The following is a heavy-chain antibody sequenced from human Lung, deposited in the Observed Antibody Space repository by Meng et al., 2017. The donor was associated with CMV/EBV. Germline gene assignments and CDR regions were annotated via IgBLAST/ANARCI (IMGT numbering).Heavy chain of an antibody. D-gene: IGHD3/OR15-3a*01. J-gene: IGHJ3*01. CDR2: FDLEDGKT. V-gene: IGHV1-24*01. CDR3: AIFGLVGGLDAFDV. CDR1: GYSLSELS. Sequence: ASXXVSXKVSGYSLSELSMHWVRQAPGKGLEWMGGFDLEDGKTIYAQKFQGRVTMTEDTSTDTAYMDLSSLRSEDTAVYYCAIFGLVGGLDAFDVWGQGKXVTVSS.